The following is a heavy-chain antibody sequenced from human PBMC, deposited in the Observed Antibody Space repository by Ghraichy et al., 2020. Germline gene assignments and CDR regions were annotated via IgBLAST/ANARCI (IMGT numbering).Heavy chain of an antibody. CDR1: GFTFSSYW. V-gene: IGHV3-7*01. D-gene: IGHD2-2*02. J-gene: IGHJ4*02. CDR2: IKQDGSEK. Sequence: GGSLRLSCAASGFTFSSYWMSWVRQAPGKGLEWVANIKQDGSEKYYVDSVKGRFTISRDNAKNSLYLQMNSLRAEDTAVYYCASTRYCSSTSCYTFDYWGQGTLVTVSS. CDR3: ASTRYCSSTSCYTFDY.